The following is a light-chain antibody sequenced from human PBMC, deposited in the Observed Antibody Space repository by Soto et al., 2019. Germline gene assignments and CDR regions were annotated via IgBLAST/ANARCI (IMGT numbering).Light chain of an antibody. V-gene: IGLV2-23*01. CDR1: SSNVGGYNL. Sequence: QSALTQPASVSGSPGQSITISCTGTSSNVGGYNLVSWYQHHPGNAPKLIIYDATKRPSGISYRFSSSKSGNTTSLTISGVQDEDEADDYCCSYAGSSTIFVLGAGTKVTVL. J-gene: IGLJ1*01. CDR2: DAT. CDR3: CSYAGSSTIFV.